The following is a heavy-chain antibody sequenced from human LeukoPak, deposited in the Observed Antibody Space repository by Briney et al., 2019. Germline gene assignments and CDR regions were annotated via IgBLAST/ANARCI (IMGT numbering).Heavy chain of an antibody. V-gene: IGHV4-4*07. CDR2: IYTSGST. CDR3: AGRDSSGWSAEYFQH. J-gene: IGHJ1*01. CDR1: GGSISSYY. D-gene: IGHD6-19*01. Sequence: SETLSLTCTVSGGSISSYYWSWIRQPAGKGLEWIGRIYTSGSTNYNPSLKSRVTMSVDTSKNQFSLKLGSVTAADTAVYYCAGRDSSGWSAEYFQHWGQGTLVTVSS.